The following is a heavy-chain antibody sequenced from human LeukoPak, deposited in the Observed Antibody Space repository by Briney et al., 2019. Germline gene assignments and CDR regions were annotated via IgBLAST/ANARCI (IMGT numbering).Heavy chain of an antibody. V-gene: IGHV3-30*18. CDR1: GFTFSSYG. D-gene: IGHD3-16*01. Sequence: GGPLRLSCAASGFTFSSYGMHWVRQAPGKGLEWVAVISYDGSNKYYADSVKGRFTISRDNSKNTLYLQMNSLRAEDTAVYYCAKGLTVDPWGQGTLGTVSS. CDR3: AKGLTVDP. J-gene: IGHJ5*02. CDR2: ISYDGSNK.